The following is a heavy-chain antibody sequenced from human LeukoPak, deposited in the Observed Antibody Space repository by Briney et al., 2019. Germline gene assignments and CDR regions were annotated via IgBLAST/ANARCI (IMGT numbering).Heavy chain of an antibody. CDR2: INHSGST. V-gene: IGHV4-34*01. Sequence: PSETLSLTCAVYGGSFSGYYWSWIRQPPGKGLEWIGEINHSGSTNYNPSLKSRVTISVDTSKNQFSLKLSSVTAADMAVYYCARSENYDPRLDYWGQGTLVTVSS. CDR1: GGSFSGYY. CDR3: ARSENYDPRLDY. J-gene: IGHJ4*02. D-gene: IGHD3-22*01.